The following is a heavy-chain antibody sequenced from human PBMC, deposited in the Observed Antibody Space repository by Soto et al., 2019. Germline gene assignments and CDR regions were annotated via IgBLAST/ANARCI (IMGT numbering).Heavy chain of an antibody. Sequence: EVQLVESGGGLVKPGGSLRLSCAASGFTFSNAWMSWVRQAPGKGLEWVGRIKSKTDGGTTDYAAPVKGRFTISRDDSKNTLYLQMNSLKTEDTAVYYCTTDPQIDYDYIWGSYRHLDYWGQGTLVTVSS. CDR2: IKSKTDGGTT. CDR3: TTDPQIDYDYIWGSYRHLDY. D-gene: IGHD3-16*02. J-gene: IGHJ4*02. V-gene: IGHV3-15*01. CDR1: GFTFSNAW.